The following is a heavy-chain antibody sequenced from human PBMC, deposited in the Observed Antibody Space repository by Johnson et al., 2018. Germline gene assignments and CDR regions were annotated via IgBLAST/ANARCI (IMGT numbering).Heavy chain of an antibody. D-gene: IGHD5-18*01. Sequence: VQLVESGPGLVKPSETLSLTCTVSGGSISDYYWSWIRQTPGKGLEWIGYIYYSGSTNYNPSLKSRVSISIDTSKNQFSLKLNSVSAADTAVYYCARVSAGISMVTFYHYYMDVWGKGTTVTVSS. CDR2: IYYSGST. CDR3: ARVSAGISMVTFYHYYMDV. J-gene: IGHJ6*03. CDR1: GGSISDYY. V-gene: IGHV4-59*13.